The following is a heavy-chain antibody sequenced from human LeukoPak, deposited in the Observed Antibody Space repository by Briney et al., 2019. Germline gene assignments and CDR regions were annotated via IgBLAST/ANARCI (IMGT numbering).Heavy chain of an antibody. Sequence: GGSLRLSCAASGFTFSSYWMHWVRQAPGKGLVWVSRINSDGSSTSYADAVKGRFTISRDNAKNTLYLQMNTLRVEDTAVYYCARWPTTDAGYSYGYPFDYWGQGTLVTVSS. CDR1: GFTFSSYW. CDR2: INSDGSST. V-gene: IGHV3-74*01. CDR3: ARWPTTDAGYSYGYPFDY. D-gene: IGHD5-18*01. J-gene: IGHJ4*02.